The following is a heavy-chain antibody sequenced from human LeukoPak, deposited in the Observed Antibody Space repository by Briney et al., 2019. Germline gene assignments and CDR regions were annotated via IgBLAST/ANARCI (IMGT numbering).Heavy chain of an antibody. V-gene: IGHV3-30*18. CDR2: ISYDGSNK. CDR3: AKTYCGGDCFDDAFDI. D-gene: IGHD2-21*02. CDR1: GFTFSSYG. J-gene: IGHJ3*02. Sequence: PGGSLRLSCAASGFTFSSYGTHGVRQAPGKGLEGVAFISYDGSNKYYANSVKGRFTISRDNSKNTLYLQMNSLGAEDTAVYYCAKTYCGGDCFDDAFDIWGQGTMVTVSS.